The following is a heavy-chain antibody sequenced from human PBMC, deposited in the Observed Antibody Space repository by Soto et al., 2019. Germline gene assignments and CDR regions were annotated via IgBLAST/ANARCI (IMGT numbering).Heavy chain of an antibody. CDR1: GFSLSTGGVG. Sequence: QITLKESGPTLVQPTQPRTLTCTFSGFSLSTGGVGVGWIRQPPGKALEWLAVIYWDDDKRYSPYMKSRLTITNDNPIGLMVHPIKNMDTVNTATYYSIRGRNGNNKGAYDYRRQGTLVT. CDR3: IRGRNGNNKGAYDY. J-gene: IGHJ4*02. V-gene: IGHV2-5*02. D-gene: IGHD6-6*01. CDR2: IYWDDDK.